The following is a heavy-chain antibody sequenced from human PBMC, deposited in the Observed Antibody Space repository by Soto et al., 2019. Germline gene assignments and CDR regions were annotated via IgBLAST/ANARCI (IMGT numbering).Heavy chain of an antibody. CDR3: AASTIRTNIVAGY. CDR2: IVVGSGNT. CDR1: GFTFTSSA. J-gene: IGHJ4*02. D-gene: IGHD5-12*01. Sequence: GASVKVFCKASGFTFTSSAVQWVRQARGQRLEWIGWIVVGSGNTNYAQKFQERVTITRDMSTSTAYMELSSLRSEDTAVYYCAASTIRTNIVAGYWGQEALVTVSS. V-gene: IGHV1-58*01.